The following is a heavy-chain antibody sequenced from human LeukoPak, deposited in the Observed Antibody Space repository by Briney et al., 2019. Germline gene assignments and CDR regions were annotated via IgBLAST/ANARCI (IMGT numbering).Heavy chain of an antibody. CDR3: ARSSRGRESLPWGNWFDP. J-gene: IGHJ5*02. CDR1: GGSISSSSYY. V-gene: IGHV4-39*01. D-gene: IGHD3-16*01. CDR2: IYYSGGT. Sequence: SETLSLTCTVSGGSISSSSYYWGWIRQPPGRGLEWIATIYYSGGTYYNPSLKSRITISVDTSKNQFSLKMNSVTAADTAVYYCARSSRGRESLPWGNWFDPWGQGTLVTVSS.